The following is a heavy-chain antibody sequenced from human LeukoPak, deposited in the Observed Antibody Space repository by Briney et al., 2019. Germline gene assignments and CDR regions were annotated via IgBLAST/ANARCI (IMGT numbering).Heavy chain of an antibody. V-gene: IGHV3-30-3*01. CDR2: ISYDGSNK. Sequence: GRSLRLSCAASGFTFSSYAMHWVRQAPGKGLEWVAVISYDGSNKYYADSVKGRFTISRDNSKNTLYLQMNSLRAEDTAVYYCARRDMFDHYMDVWGKGTTVTVSS. CDR1: GFTFSSYA. CDR3: ARRDMFDHYMDV. J-gene: IGHJ6*03. D-gene: IGHD3-10*02.